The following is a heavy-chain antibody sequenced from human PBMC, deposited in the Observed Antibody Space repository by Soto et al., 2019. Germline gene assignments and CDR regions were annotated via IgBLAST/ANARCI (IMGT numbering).Heavy chain of an antibody. CDR2: INHSGRT. Sequence: QVQLQQWGAGLLKPSETLSLTCAVYVGSFNGYFWSWIRQSPGKGLEWIGEINHSGRTNYNPSLKSRVTKSVDTSTNQFSLKQTSVTAEDTAVYYCARGWDSGDYAWLDPWGQGTLVTVSS. V-gene: IGHV4-34*01. D-gene: IGHD4-17*01. J-gene: IGHJ5*02. CDR1: VGSFNGYF. CDR3: ARGWDSGDYAWLDP.